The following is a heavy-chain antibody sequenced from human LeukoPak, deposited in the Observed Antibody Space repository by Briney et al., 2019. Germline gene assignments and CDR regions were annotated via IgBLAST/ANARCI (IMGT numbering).Heavy chain of an antibody. J-gene: IGHJ4*02. CDR2: IYYSGST. Sequence: SETLSLTCTVSGGSISSSSYYWGWIRQPPGKGLEWIGSIYYSGSTYYNPSLKSRVTISVDTSKNQFSLKLSSVTAADTAVYYCARVGDYALKDWGQGTLVTVSS. D-gene: IGHD3-16*01. CDR1: GGSISSSSYY. CDR3: ARVGDYALKD. V-gene: IGHV4-39*07.